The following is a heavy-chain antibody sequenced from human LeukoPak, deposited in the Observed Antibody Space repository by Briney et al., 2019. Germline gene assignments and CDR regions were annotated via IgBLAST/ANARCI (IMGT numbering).Heavy chain of an antibody. J-gene: IGHJ3*01. V-gene: IGHV5-51*01. Sequence: GESLKISCKASGYTFNTYWIGWVRQLPGKGLEWMGIIYGDDSDTRYSPSFKGQVTMSADKSATTAYLQWSSLKASDTAMYYCGMSGDRVPLQDDVFDVWGQGTMVTVST. CDR2: IYGDDSDT. D-gene: IGHD1-26*01. CDR1: GYTFNTYW. CDR3: GMSGDRVPLQDDVFDV.